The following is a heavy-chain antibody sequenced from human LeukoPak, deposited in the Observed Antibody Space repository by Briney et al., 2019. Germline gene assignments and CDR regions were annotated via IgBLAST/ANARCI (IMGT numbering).Heavy chain of an antibody. CDR2: ISSSGSTI. J-gene: IGHJ4*02. V-gene: IGHV3-11*04. Sequence: GGSLRLSCAASGFTFGDYYMSWIRQAPGKGLEWVSYISSSGSTIYYADSVKGRFTISRDNAKNSLYLQMNSLRAEDTAVYYCARVRGSQTEGYYFDYWGQGTLVTVSS. CDR3: ARVRGSQTEGYYFDY. CDR1: GFTFGDYY. D-gene: IGHD1-26*01.